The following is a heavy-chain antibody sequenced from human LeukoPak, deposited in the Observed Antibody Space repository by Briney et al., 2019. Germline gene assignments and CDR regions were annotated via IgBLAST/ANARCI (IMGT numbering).Heavy chain of an antibody. CDR2: ISYDGSNK. CDR3: ARDWARDSGSWNDAFDI. D-gene: IGHD1-26*01. V-gene: IGHV3-30*04. CDR1: GFTFSSYA. Sequence: PGGSLRLSCAASGFTFSSYAMHWVRQAPGKGLEWVAVISYDGSNKYYADSVKGRFTISRDNSKNTLYLQMNSLRAEDTAVYYCARDWARDSGSWNDAFDIWGQGTMVTVSS. J-gene: IGHJ3*02.